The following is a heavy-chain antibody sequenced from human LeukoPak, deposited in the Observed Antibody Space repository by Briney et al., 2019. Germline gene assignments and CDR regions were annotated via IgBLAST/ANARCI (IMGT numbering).Heavy chain of an antibody. V-gene: IGHV3-66*01. J-gene: IGHJ4*02. CDR2: IYSGGST. CDR1: GFTVSAYY. CDR3: VRVVTTSSGWYHFDN. Sequence: GGSLRLSCAASGFTVSAYYMSWVRQAPGKGLECVSLIYSGGSTYYADSVKGRFTVSRDNSKNTPYLQMNSLKTEDTAVYYCVRVVTTSSGWYHFDNWGQGTLVTVSS. D-gene: IGHD6-13*01.